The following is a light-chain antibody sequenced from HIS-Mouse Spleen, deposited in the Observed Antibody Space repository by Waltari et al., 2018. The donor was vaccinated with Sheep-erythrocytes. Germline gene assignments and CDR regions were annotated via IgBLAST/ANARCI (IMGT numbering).Light chain of an antibody. J-gene: IGLJ1*01. CDR3: QSADSSGTYV. CDR1: ALPKQY. Sequence: SYELTQPPSVSVSPGQTARITCSGDALPKQYAYWYQQKPGQAPGLVNNKDRERPSGIPERFSGSSSGTTVTLTISGVQAEDEADYYCQSADSSGTYVFGTGTKVTVL. CDR2: KDR. V-gene: IGLV3-25*03.